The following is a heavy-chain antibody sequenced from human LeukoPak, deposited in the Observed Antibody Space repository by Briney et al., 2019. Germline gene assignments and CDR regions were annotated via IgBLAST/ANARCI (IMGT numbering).Heavy chain of an antibody. V-gene: IGHV4-59*01. CDR3: ARVRVGATFHFDY. Sequence: SETLSHTCTVSGGSISSYYWSWIRQPPGKGLEWIGYIYYSGSTNYNPSLKSRVTISVDTSKNQFSLKLSSVTAADTAVYCCARVRVGATFHFDYWGQGTLVTVSS. D-gene: IGHD1-26*01. CDR1: GGSISSYY. J-gene: IGHJ4*02. CDR2: IYYSGST.